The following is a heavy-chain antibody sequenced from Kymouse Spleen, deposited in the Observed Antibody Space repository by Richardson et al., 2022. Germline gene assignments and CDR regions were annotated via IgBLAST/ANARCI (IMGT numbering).Heavy chain of an antibody. D-gene: IGHD6-13*01,IGHD6-25*01,IGHD6-6*01. CDR2: IWYDGSNK. V-gene: IGHV3-33*01. CDR1: GFTFSSYG. CDR3: ARDQDSSPEGYYGMDV. J-gene: IGHJ6*02. Sequence: QVQLVESGGGVVQPGRSLRLSCAASGFTFSSYGMHWVRQAPGKGLEWVAVIWYDGSNKYYADSVKGRFTISRDNSKNTLYLQMNSLRAEDTAVYYCARDQDSSPEGYYGMDVWGQGTTVTVSS.